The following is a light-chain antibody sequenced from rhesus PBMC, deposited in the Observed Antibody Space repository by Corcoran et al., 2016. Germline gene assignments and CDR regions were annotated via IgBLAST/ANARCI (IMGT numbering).Light chain of an antibody. CDR3: QQYSSAALT. CDR1: QGISSW. CDR2: MAS. J-gene: IGKJ4*01. V-gene: IGKV1-21*01. Sequence: DIQMTQSPSSLSASIGDRVTITCRASQGISSWLAWYQQKPGKAPKLLIHMASRLQSGVPSRVSGSRSGTDFTLTISSLQPEGFGTYYIQQYSSAALTFGEGTKVDIK.